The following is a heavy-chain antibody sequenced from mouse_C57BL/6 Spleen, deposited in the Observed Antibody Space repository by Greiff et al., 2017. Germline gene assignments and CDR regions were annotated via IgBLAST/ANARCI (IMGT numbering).Heavy chain of an antibody. CDR2: ILPGNGST. CDR1: GYTFTGYW. Sequence: QVQLQQSGAELMKPGASVKLSCKATGYTFTGYWIEWVKQRPGHGLEWIGEILPGNGSTNYNEKFKGKATFTADTSSNTAYMQLSSLTTEDSAIYYCARYKGYDGYYVPYWGQGTLVTVSA. CDR3: ARYKGYDGYYVPY. J-gene: IGHJ3*01. D-gene: IGHD2-3*01. V-gene: IGHV1-9*01.